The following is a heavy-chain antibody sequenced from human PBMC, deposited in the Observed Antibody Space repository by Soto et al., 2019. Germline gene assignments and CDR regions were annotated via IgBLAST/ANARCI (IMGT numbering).Heavy chain of an antibody. D-gene: IGHD3-22*01. J-gene: IGHJ4*02. CDR3: ARLGGYYQAFDQ. Sequence: SETLSLTCTVSGGSISGYYWSWFRQPPGKGLEWIGYIYYSGSTTYTPSLKSRVTITVDTSKNQFSLRLNSVTAADTAVYYCARLGGYYQAFDQWGQGSLVTVS. CDR2: IYYSGST. V-gene: IGHV4-59*08. CDR1: GGSISGYY.